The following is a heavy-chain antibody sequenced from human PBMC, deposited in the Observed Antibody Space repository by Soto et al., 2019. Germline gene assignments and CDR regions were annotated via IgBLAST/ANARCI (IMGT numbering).Heavy chain of an antibody. V-gene: IGHV3-48*02. CDR2: ISSSGAI. Sequence: EVQVVESGGGLVQPGGSLRLSCAASGFTFSAYSLDWVRRAPGRGLEWVAYISSSGAIRYANSVKGRFTISSDNAKNSLYLQMDSLRDDDTAVYYCARYGSQTDYYYYAMDVWGQGTTVTVSS. D-gene: IGHD1-26*01. CDR3: ARYGSQTDYYYYAMDV. J-gene: IGHJ6*02. CDR1: GFTFSAYS.